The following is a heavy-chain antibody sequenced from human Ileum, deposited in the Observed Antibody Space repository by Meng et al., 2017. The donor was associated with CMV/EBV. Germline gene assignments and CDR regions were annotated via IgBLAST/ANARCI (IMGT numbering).Heavy chain of an antibody. Sequence: GESLKISCAASGFTFSSYAMSWVRQAPGKGLEWVSAISGSGGSTYYADSVKGRFTISRDNSKNTLYLQMNSLRAEDTAVYYCAKERVVPAAMGLYYDFWSGPYYFVYWGQGTLVTVSS. J-gene: IGHJ4*02. CDR2: ISGSGGST. V-gene: IGHV3-23*01. CDR1: GFTFSSYA. CDR3: AKERVVPAAMGLYYDFWSGPYYFVY. D-gene: IGHD3-3*01.